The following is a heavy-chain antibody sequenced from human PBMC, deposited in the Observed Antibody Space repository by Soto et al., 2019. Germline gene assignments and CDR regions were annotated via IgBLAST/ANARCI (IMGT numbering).Heavy chain of an antibody. CDR3: ARDPKGNNWFDP. J-gene: IGHJ5*02. V-gene: IGHV4-59*01. CDR2: IYYSGST. Sequence: QVQLQESGPGLVKPSETLSLTCTVSGGSISRYFWSWIRQPPGKGLEWIGYIYYSGSTNYNPSLQSRVTISVDTSKNQFSLKLSSVTAADTAVYYCARDPKGNNWFDPWGQGTLVTVSS. CDR1: GGSISRYF.